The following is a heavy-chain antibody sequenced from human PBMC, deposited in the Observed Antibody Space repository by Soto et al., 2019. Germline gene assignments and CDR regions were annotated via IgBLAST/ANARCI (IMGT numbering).Heavy chain of an antibody. CDR3: ARNPLDIVLMVDAHDAFDI. CDR2: IAPSDSYT. CDR1: GYSFTSYW. D-gene: IGHD2-8*01. V-gene: IGHV5-10-1*01. Sequence: GESLKISWKGSGYSFTSYWISWVRQMPGEGLEWMGRIAPSDSYTNYSPSFQGHVTISADKSISTAYLQWSSLKASDTAMYYCARNPLDIVLMVDAHDAFDIWGQGTMVTVSS. J-gene: IGHJ3*02.